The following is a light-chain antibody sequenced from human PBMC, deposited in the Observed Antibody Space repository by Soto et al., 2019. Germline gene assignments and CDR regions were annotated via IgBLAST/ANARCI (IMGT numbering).Light chain of an antibody. CDR2: AAS. CDR3: QNYARAPWA. CDR1: QGIGKS. J-gene: IGKJ1*01. Sequence: DIQMTQSPSSLSASVGDRVTITCRASQGIGKSVAWYQQKPGKVPKLLIYAASTLQSGVPSRFSGSGSETYFTLTISSLQPEDVATYYCQNYARAPWAFGQGTKVDIK. V-gene: IGKV1-27*01.